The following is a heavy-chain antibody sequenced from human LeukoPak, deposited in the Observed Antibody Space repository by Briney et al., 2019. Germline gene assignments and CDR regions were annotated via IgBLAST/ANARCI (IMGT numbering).Heavy chain of an antibody. J-gene: IGHJ6*02. Sequence: SETLSLTCTVSGGSISSYYWSWIRQPAGKGLEWIGRIYTIGSTNYNPSLKSRVTMSVDTSKNQFSLKLSSVTAADTAVYYCAREPVVVVPAAIYYYYGMDVWGQGTTVTVSS. V-gene: IGHV4-4*07. CDR3: AREPVVVVPAAIYYYYGMDV. CDR1: GGSISSYY. D-gene: IGHD2-2*01. CDR2: IYTIGST.